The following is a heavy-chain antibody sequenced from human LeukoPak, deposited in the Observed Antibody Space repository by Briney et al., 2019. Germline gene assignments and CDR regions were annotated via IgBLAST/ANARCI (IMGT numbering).Heavy chain of an antibody. CDR1: GASIRSGRNY. J-gene: IGHJ4*02. Sequence: SETLSLTCNVSGASIRSGRNYWGWIRQSPGKGLEWIGSIYYSGSTYYNPSLKSRVTISVDTSKNQFSLKLSSVTAADTAVYYCARGPSGSYYNPGCLDYWGQGTLVTVSS. D-gene: IGHD3-10*01. CDR2: IYYSGST. CDR3: ARGPSGSYYNPGCLDY. V-gene: IGHV4-39*07.